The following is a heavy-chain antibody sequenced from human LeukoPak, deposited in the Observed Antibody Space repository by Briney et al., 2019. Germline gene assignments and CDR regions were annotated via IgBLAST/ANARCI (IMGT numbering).Heavy chain of an antibody. Sequence: ASVKVSCKASGYTLTNYNISWVRQAPGQGLEWMGWINTYKGDTLYAQNPQRRVTMTADTSTNTAYMELRSLRFDDTAVYYCAREFGHCYGDNCFYFFDTWGQGFRVTVSS. V-gene: IGHV1-18*01. CDR3: AREFGHCYGDNCFYFFDT. CDR2: INTYKGDT. D-gene: IGHD4-23*01. CDR1: GYTLTNYN. J-gene: IGHJ4*02.